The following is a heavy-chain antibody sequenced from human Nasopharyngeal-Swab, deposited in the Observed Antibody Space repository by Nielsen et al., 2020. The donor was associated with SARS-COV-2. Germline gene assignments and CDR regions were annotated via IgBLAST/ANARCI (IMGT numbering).Heavy chain of an antibody. CDR3: ARDPPFYGSGSRGFYYYGMDV. CDR2: IKQDGSEK. CDR1: GFTFSTYS. D-gene: IGHD3-10*01. Sequence: GESLKISCAASGFTFSTYSMNWVRQAPGKGLEWVANIKQDGSEKYYVDSMKGRFTISRDNAKNSLYLQMNSLRAEDTAVYYCARDPPFYGSGSRGFYYYGMDVWGQGTTVTVSS. J-gene: IGHJ6*02. V-gene: IGHV3-7*01.